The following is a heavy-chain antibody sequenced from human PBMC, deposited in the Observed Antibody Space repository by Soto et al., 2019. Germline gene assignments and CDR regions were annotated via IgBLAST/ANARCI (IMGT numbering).Heavy chain of an antibody. CDR2: ISGSGSTI. J-gene: IGHJ6*02. Sequence: GGSLRLSCEASGFTFSHYVLSWVRQAPGRGLEWVSSISGSGSTIYLADSVRGRFAMSRDLSRNTVSLQMNSLRAEDTAIYYCAKVRASYLSASYFYYGLDVWGQGTTVTAP. CDR1: GFTFSHYV. V-gene: IGHV3-23*01. D-gene: IGHD3-10*01. CDR3: AKVRASYLSASYFYYGLDV.